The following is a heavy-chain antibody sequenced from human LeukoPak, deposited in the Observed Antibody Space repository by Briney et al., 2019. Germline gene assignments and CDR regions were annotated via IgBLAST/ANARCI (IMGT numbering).Heavy chain of an antibody. CDR3: ATQSGVTCSGTSCYIGY. CDR1: GFTVSEKY. D-gene: IGHD2-2*02. V-gene: IGHV3-53*01. J-gene: IGHJ4*02. Sequence: GGSLRLSCAASGFTVSEKYMSWVRQAPGKGLEWVSVIYSGGGSYYADSVKGRFTISRDNSKNTLYLQMNTLRAEDTAVYYCATQSGVTCSGTSCYIGYWGQGTLVTVSS. CDR2: IYSGGGS.